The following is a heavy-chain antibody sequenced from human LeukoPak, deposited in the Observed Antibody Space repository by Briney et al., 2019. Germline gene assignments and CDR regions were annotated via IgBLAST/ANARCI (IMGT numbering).Heavy chain of an antibody. CDR2: ISYDGGNE. D-gene: IGHD3-10*01. Sequence: GGSLRLSCAASGFTFCTYTMFWLRQAPGKGLEWVTFISYDGGNEDYADSVKGRFTISRDNSKNTLYLQMTSLRTEDTAVYYCATPREGNSRDFDYWGQGTLVTVSS. J-gene: IGHJ4*02. CDR1: GFTFCTYT. CDR3: ATPREGNSRDFDY. V-gene: IGHV3-30-3*01.